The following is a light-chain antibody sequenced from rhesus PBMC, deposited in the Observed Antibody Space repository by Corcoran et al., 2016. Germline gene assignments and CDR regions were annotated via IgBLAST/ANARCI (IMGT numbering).Light chain of an antibody. J-gene: IGKJ2*01. CDR2: EAS. Sequence: DIQMTQSPSSLSASVGDRVTITCRARQGITNDLAWYQQKPGETPKLLIYEASRLQSGIPSRFSGSGSGTDFTLTISSLQPEDFATYYCQHYYSTPYSFGQGTKVEIK. CDR3: QHYYSTPYS. V-gene: IGKV1-21*01. CDR1: QGITND.